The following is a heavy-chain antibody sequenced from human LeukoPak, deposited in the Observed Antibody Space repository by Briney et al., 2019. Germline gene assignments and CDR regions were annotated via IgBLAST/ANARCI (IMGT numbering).Heavy chain of an antibody. D-gene: IGHD3-9*01. CDR2: IYYGGNA. Sequence: SETLSLTCTVSGGSISSSSYYWGWIRQPTGKGLDWMGAIYYGGNAYYNPSLKSLATISVDTSKNHSSLKLTSVTAADTALYYCARQTGRGYYFDSWGQGTLVSVSS. CDR3: ARQTGRGYYFDS. V-gene: IGHV4-39*01. CDR1: GGSISSSSYY. J-gene: IGHJ4*02.